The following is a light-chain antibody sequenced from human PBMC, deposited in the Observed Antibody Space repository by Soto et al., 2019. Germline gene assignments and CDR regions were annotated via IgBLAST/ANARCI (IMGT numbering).Light chain of an antibody. CDR2: GAS. CDR1: QTVSSN. V-gene: IGKV3-15*01. Sequence: EIVMTQSPATLSVSPGERATLSCRASQTVSSNLAWYQQKPGQAPRLLIYGASTRAPGIPARFSGSGYGTEFTLTISSLQSEDFAVYYCQQYNDWPPFTIGPGTRVEIK. J-gene: IGKJ3*01. CDR3: QQYNDWPPFT.